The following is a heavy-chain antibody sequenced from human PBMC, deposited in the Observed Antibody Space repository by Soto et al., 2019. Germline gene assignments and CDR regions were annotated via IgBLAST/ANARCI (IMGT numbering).Heavy chain of an antibody. V-gene: IGHV4-31*03. CDR3: AKDPPWTVGPLAMDV. CDR2: TYYSGNT. D-gene: IGHD2-2*01. CDR1: GGSISSGGYY. Sequence: SETLSLTCTVSGGSISSGGYYWSWIRQHPGKGLEWIGYTYYSGNTYYNPSLKSRVTMSVDTSKNQFSLRLSSVTAADTAVYYCAKDPPWTVGPLAMDVWGPGTTVTVSS. J-gene: IGHJ6*02.